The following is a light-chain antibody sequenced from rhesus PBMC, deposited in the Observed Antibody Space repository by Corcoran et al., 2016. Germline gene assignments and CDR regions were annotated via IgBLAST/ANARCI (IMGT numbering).Light chain of an antibody. J-gene: IGKJ1*01. CDR1: QGITND. V-gene: IGKV1-25*01. CDR3: QHYYSNPRT. Sequence: DIQMTQSPSSLSASVGDRVTITCRASQGITNDLAWYQQKPGETPKLLIYEASSLQSGIPSRFSGSGSWTDFTLTISSLQSEDFATYYCQHYYSNPRTFGQGTKVEIK. CDR2: EAS.